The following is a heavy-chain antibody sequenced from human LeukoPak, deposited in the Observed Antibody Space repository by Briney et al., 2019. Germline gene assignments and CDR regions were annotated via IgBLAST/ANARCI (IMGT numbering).Heavy chain of an antibody. V-gene: IGHV3-53*04. Sequence: GGSLRLSCAVSGFTVSSNYMTWVRQAPGKGLEWVSVIYSGGTTYYADSVKGRFTISRHNSENTLYLQMNSLRAEDTAVYYCARESRYYYDSSGYYYYYGMDVWGQGTTVTVSS. CDR2: IYSGGTT. CDR1: GFTVSSNY. J-gene: IGHJ6*02. CDR3: ARESRYYYDSSGYYYYYGMDV. D-gene: IGHD3-22*01.